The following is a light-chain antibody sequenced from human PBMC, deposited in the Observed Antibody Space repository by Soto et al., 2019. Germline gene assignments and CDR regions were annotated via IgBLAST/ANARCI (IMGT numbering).Light chain of an antibody. J-gene: IGKJ1*01. CDR2: AAS. Sequence: AVPMTQSPSSLSASVGDRGAITCRASQNLRNDISWYQQKPGQAPKPLIYAASSLQTGVPSRFSGSGTGSDFTLTISSLQPEDFETYFCLQDYRYPPWTFGQGTKVDIK. CDR1: QNLRND. V-gene: IGKV1-6*01. CDR3: LQDYRYPPWT.